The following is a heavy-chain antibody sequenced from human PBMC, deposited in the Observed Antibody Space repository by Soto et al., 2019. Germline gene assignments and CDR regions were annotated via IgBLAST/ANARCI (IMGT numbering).Heavy chain of an antibody. Sequence: GASVKVSCKASGYTFSEYGISWVRQAPGKRPEYMGWISTNNGNTKYAQNIQGRVTMTTDTSTSTGYMELRSLRPDDTAVYYCAIQRAGAYGMDVWGQGTTVTVSS. J-gene: IGHJ6*02. CDR2: ISTNNGNT. V-gene: IGHV1-18*01. CDR3: AIQRAGAYGMDV. CDR1: GYTFSEYG.